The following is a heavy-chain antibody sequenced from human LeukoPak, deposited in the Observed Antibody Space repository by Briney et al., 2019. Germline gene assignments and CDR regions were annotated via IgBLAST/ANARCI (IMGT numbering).Heavy chain of an antibody. CDR2: ISASDGTT. D-gene: IGHD1-7*01. V-gene: IGHV1-18*01. CDR3: ARDLIRITGTTAPPGY. Sequence: AASVKVSCKASGYSFSIYGITWARQAPGQGLEYLGWISASDGTTNYAQKVQDRVTMTTDTSTSTAYLELRSLRSEDTAVYYCARDLIRITGTTAPPGYWGQGTPVTVSS. CDR1: GYSFSIYG. J-gene: IGHJ4*02.